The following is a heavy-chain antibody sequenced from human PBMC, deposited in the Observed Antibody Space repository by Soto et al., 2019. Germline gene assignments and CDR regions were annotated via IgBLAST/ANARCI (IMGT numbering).Heavy chain of an antibody. CDR2: IYYSGST. CDR3: ASRYYDFFCGYEYYQYCMVV. V-gene: IGHV4-39*01. Sequence: SETLSLTCTVSGGSISSSSYYWGWIRQPPGKGLEWIGSIYYSGSTYYNPSLKSRVTISVDTSKNQFSLKLSSVTAADTAVYYCASRYYDFFCGYEYYQYCMVVWGPAPT. D-gene: IGHD3-3*01. J-gene: IGHJ6*02. CDR1: GGSISSSSYY.